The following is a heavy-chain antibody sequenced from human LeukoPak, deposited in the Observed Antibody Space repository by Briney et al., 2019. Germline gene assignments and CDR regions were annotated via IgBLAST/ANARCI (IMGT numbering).Heavy chain of an antibody. CDR3: ARASCSSTSCGADQ. CDR1: GYTFTGYY. CDR2: INPNSGGT. J-gene: IGHJ4*02. Sequence: ASVKVSCKASGYTFTGYYMNWVRQAPGQGLEWMGWINPNSGGTNYAQKFQGRVTMTRDTSISTAYKELSRLRSDDTAVYYCARASCSSTSCGADQWGQGTLVTVSS. D-gene: IGHD2-2*01. V-gene: IGHV1-2*02.